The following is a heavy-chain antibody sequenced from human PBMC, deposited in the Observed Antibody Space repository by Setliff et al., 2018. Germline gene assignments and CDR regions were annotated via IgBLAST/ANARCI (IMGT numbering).Heavy chain of an antibody. CDR3: ARTDDYYNFYAY. CDR1: GASISSSSYY. J-gene: IGHJ4*02. D-gene: IGHD3-3*01. V-gene: IGHV4-39*07. CDR2: IFYGGST. Sequence: RLRETLSLTCTVSGASISSSSYYWAWIRQPPGRGLELIGSIFYGGSTYYNPSLKSRVTISIDASKNQFSLKLDSVTAADTAVYYCARTDDYYNFYAYWGQGTLVTVSS.